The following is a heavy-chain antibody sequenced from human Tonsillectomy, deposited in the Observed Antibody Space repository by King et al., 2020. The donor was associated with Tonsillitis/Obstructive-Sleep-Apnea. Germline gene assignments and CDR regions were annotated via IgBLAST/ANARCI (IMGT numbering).Heavy chain of an antibody. Sequence: VQLQESGPGLVKPSETLSLTCTVSGGSVSSGRYYWSWIRQPPGKGLEWIGYIYYSGSTNYNPSLKSRVTISVDTSKNQFSLKLSSVTAADTAVYYCAGERYSGNDPEYYYYYYMDVWGKGTTVTVSS. CDR1: GGSVSSGRYY. J-gene: IGHJ6*03. V-gene: IGHV4-61*01. CDR3: AGERYSGNDPEYYYYYYMDV. D-gene: IGHD5-12*01. CDR2: IYYSGST.